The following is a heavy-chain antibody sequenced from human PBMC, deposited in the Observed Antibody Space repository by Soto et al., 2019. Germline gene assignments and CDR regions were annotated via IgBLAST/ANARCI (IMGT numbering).Heavy chain of an antibody. CDR2: ISGSGSST. J-gene: IGHJ4*02. V-gene: IGHV3-23*01. CDR3: AKGAGGSGPIRLDY. Sequence: EVQLLESGGGLVQPGGSLRLSCAASGFIFSSSVMNWVRQAPGRGLEWVSGISGSGSSTDYADSVRGRFTISRDNSKNTLYLQMSSLGAADTAVYYCAKGAGGSGPIRLDYWGQGTLVSVSS. CDR1: GFIFSSSV. D-gene: IGHD3-10*01.